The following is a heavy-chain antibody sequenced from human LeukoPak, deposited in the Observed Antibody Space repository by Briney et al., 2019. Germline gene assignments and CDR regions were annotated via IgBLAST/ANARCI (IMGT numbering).Heavy chain of an antibody. D-gene: IGHD1-26*01. CDR2: IYYSGST. J-gene: IGHJ3*02. CDR1: GGSISSSSYY. Sequence: SETLSLTCTVPGGSISSSSYYWGWIRQPPGKGLEWIGSIYYSGSTYYNPSLKSRVTISVDTSKNQFSLKLSSVTAADTAVYYCARQVGWERPGNAFDIWGQGTMVTVSS. V-gene: IGHV4-39*01. CDR3: ARQVGWERPGNAFDI.